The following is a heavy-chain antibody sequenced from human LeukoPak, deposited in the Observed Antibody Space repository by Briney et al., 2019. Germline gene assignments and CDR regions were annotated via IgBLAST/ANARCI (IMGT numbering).Heavy chain of an antibody. J-gene: IGHJ4*02. V-gene: IGHV4-39*01. CDR1: GGLITTTTCY. CDR2: IYYRGDT. D-gene: IGHD6-19*01. CDR3: ARQPVVNRGAVASNFHS. Sequence: NPSETLSLTCTVSGGLITTTTCYGGWIRQSPGKGLEWIASIYYRGDTYYNASLESRVSISIDTSKNQFSLKLNSMNAADTAVYFCARQPVVNRGAVASNFHSWGQGTQVTVSA.